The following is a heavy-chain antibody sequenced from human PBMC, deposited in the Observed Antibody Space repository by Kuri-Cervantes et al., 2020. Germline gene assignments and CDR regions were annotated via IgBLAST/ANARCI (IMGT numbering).Heavy chain of an antibody. J-gene: IGHJ4*02. CDR2: ISYDGSSK. CDR1: GFTFSSYA. V-gene: IGHV3-30*07. D-gene: IGHD3-9*01. CDR3: ASGRTLTIGDY. Sequence: GESLKISCAASGFTFSSYAMHWVRQAPGKGLEWVAVISYDGSSKYYADSVKGRFTISRDNSKNTLYLQMNSLRAEDTAVYNCASGRTLTIGDYWGQGTLVTVSS.